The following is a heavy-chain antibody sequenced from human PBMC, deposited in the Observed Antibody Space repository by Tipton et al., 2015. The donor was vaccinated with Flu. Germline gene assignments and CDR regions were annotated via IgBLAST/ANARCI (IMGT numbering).Heavy chain of an antibody. CDR2: VYHSGIT. CDR1: GYSVSSDYW. CDR3: ARVAHNWNYSIDY. D-gene: IGHD1-7*01. J-gene: IGHJ4*02. V-gene: IGHV4-38-2*01. Sequence: TLSLTCAVSGYSVSSDYWWGWIRQSPGKGLEWIASVYHSGITSYNPSLKSRVTISVDTSKNQFSLKLTSVTAADTAVYYCARVAHNWNYSIDYWGQGTLVTVSS.